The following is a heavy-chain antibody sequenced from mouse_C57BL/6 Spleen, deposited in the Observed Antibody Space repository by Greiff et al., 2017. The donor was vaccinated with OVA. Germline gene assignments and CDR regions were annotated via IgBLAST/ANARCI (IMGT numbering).Heavy chain of an antibody. V-gene: IGHV5-17*01. J-gene: IGHJ2*01. D-gene: IGHD1-1*01. Sequence: DVKLVESGGGLVKPGGSLKLSCAASGFTFSDYGMHWVRQAPEKGLEWVAYISSGSSTIYYADTVKGRFTISRDNAKNTLFLQMTSLRSEDTAMYYCARLYYYGFYFDYWGQGTTLTVSS. CDR2: ISSGSSTI. CDR3: ARLYYYGFYFDY. CDR1: GFTFSDYG.